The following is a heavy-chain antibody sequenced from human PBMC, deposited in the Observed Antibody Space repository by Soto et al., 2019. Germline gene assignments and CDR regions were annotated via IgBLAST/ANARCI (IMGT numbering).Heavy chain of an antibody. CDR3: AHRVLRTVFGLVTTTAIYFDF. CDR1: GFSLTNSGVG. D-gene: IGHD3-3*01. J-gene: IGHJ4*02. V-gene: IGHV2-5*02. Sequence: QITLNESGPAQVKPRQTLTLTCTFSGFSLTNSGVGVGWIRQSPGRAPEWLALIYWDDDKRYSPSLKSRLTITKDASKTQVVLTMADLDPADTATYYCAHRVLRTVFGLVTTTAIYFDFWGQGTPVAVAS. CDR2: IYWDDDK.